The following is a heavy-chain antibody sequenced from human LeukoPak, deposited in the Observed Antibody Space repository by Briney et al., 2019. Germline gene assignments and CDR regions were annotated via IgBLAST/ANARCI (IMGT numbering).Heavy chain of an antibody. D-gene: IGHD6-13*01. CDR3: ARDSSSWYVYEGV. Sequence: PGGSLRLSCAASGFTFSDYYMSWIRQAPGKGLEWVSYINGTSNYTDYADSVKGRFTISRDNAKNSLYLQMNRLRAEDTAVYYCARDSSSWYVYEGVWGKGTTVTVSS. CDR2: INGTSNYT. V-gene: IGHV3-11*06. CDR1: GFTFSDYY. J-gene: IGHJ6*04.